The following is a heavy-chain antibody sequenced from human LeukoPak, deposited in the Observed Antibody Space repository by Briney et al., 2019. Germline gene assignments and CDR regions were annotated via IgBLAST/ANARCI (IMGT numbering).Heavy chain of an antibody. CDR2: ISYDGSNK. V-gene: IGHV3-30-3*01. CDR3: ARDDDHYGSGSYYFDY. CDR1: GFTFSSYA. Sequence: GGSLRLSCAASGFTFSSYAMHWVRQAPGKRLEWVAVISYDGSNKYYADSVKGRFTISRDNSKNTLYLQMNSLRAEGTAVYYCARDDDHYGSGSYYFDYWGQGTLVTVSS. J-gene: IGHJ4*02. D-gene: IGHD3-10*01.